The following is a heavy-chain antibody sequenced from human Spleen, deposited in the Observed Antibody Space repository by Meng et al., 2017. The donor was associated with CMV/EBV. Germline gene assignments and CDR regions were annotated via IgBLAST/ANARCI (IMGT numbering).Heavy chain of an antibody. CDR2: ISSSGSTI. CDR3: ARLGYCSSTRCYMQDASDI. V-gene: IGHV3-11*01. D-gene: IGHD2-2*02. Sequence: GGSLRLSCAASGFTFSDYYMSWIRQAPGKWLEWSSYISSSGSTIYADSVKGRFTISRDNAKNSLYLQMNSLRAEDTAVYYCARLGYCSSTRCYMQDASDIWGQGTVVTVSS. J-gene: IGHJ3*02. CDR1: GFTFSDYY.